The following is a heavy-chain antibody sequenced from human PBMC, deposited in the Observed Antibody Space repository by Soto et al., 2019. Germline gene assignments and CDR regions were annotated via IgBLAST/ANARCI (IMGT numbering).Heavy chain of an antibody. Sequence: SCYTFTNYGIIWQRQAPGQGLEWMGWINPYNGNTNYAQRVQGRVTMTTDTSTSTAYMELRSLRSDDTAVYYCARVPTDSSGYYKYYFDYWGQGTLVTVSS. D-gene: IGHD3-22*01. V-gene: IGHV1-18*04. J-gene: IGHJ4*02. CDR1: CYTFTNYG. CDR3: ARVPTDSSGYYKYYFDY. CDR2: INPYNGNT.